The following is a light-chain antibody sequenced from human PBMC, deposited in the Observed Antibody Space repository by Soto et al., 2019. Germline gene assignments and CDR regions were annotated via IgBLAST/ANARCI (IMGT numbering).Light chain of an antibody. V-gene: IGLV2-14*01. CDR2: HVT. Sequence: QSVLTQPASVSGSPGQSITISCTGTSSYVGGYTYVSWYQQHPDKAPKLMVYHVTNRPSGVSSRFSGSKSGNTASLTISGLQAEDEAVYYCSSYTSSNTFVFGTGTKVTVL. J-gene: IGLJ1*01. CDR1: SSYVGGYTY. CDR3: SSYTSSNTFV.